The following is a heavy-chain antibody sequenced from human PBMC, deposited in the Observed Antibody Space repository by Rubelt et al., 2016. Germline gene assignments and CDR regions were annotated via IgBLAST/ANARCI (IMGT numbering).Heavy chain of an antibody. CDR1: GFTFSSYA. CDR2: ISGSGGST. Sequence: EVQLLESGGGLVQPGGSLRLSCRASGFTFSSYAMNWVRQAPGKGLEWVSHISGSGGSTNHADSVKGRFTISRDNSKNTLYRQMNSRRAEDTAVYYWAKETEMIVLSPSLVYWGQGTLVTVSS. J-gene: IGHJ4*02. V-gene: IGHV3-23*01. D-gene: IGHD2/OR15-2a*01. CDR3: AKETEMIVLSPSLVY.